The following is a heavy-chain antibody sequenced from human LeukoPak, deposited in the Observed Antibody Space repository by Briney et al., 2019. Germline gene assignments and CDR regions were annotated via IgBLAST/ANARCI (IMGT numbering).Heavy chain of an antibody. Sequence: PGGSLRLSCAASGFTFSDYYMSWIRQAPGKGLEWVSYISSSVSSMWYADSVKGRFTISRDNAKNSLYLQMNSLRAEDTAVYYCAKETKVIVVDNYFDYWGQGTLVTVSS. J-gene: IGHJ4*02. CDR3: AKETKVIVVDNYFDY. CDR1: GFTFSDYY. V-gene: IGHV3-11*01. D-gene: IGHD3-22*01. CDR2: ISSSVSSM.